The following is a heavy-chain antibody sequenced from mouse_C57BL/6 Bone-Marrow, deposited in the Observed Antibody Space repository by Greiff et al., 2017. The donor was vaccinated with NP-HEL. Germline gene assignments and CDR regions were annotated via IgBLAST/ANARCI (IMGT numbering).Heavy chain of an antibody. D-gene: IGHD2-12*01. V-gene: IGHV1-69*01. CDR2: IDPSDSYP. CDR1: GYTFTSYW. Sequence: QVQLQQPGAELVMPGASVKLSCKASGYTFTSYWMHWVKQRPGQGLEWIGEIDPSDSYPNYNQKFKGKSTLTVEKSSSTAYMQLSSLTSEDSAVYYCARRRLAWFAYWGQGTLVTVSA. J-gene: IGHJ3*01. CDR3: ARRRLAWFAY.